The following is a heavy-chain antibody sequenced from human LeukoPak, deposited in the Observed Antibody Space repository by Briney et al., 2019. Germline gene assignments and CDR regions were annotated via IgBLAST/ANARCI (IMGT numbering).Heavy chain of an antibody. D-gene: IGHD1-14*01. J-gene: IGHJ6*03. CDR1: GFTFSSYS. V-gene: IGHV3-21*01. Sequence: GGSLRLSCEASGFTFSSYSMNWVRQAPGKGLEWVSSISSSSRSYIYYADSVKGRFTISRDNSKNTLYLQMNSLRAEDTAVYYCARDSERTQTGILGYYYYYMDVWGKGTTVTVSS. CDR2: ISSSSRSYI. CDR3: ARDSERTQTGILGYYYYYMDV.